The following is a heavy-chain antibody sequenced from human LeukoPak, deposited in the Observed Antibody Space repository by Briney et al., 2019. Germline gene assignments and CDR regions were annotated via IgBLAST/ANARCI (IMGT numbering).Heavy chain of an antibody. D-gene: IGHD6-13*01. V-gene: IGHV3-11*01. Sequence: PGGSLRLSCVASGFTFSDYYMSWIRQAPGKGLEWASYISSSGNTIYYADSVKGRFTISRNNAKNSLYLQMNSLKTEDTAVYYCTTELYSSSWYNWFDPWGQGTLVTVSS. J-gene: IGHJ5*02. CDR3: TTELYSSSWYNWFDP. CDR1: GFTFSDYY. CDR2: ISSSGNTI.